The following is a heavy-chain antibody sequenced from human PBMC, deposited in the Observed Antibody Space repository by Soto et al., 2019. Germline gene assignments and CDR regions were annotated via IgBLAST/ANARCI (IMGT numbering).Heavy chain of an antibody. CDR2: ISSYNGYT. V-gene: IGHV1-18*01. CDR1: GYNFPSFI. J-gene: IGHJ6*02. D-gene: IGHD2-2*01. CDR3: ARGGDCSSTSCYSPNYYYGLHV. Sequence: QVQLVQSGAEVKKPGASVKVSCKASGYNFPSFIISWVRQAPGQGLEWLGWISSYNGYTKYAEKFQGRVTMTAHTSTSTAYMELRSLRSDDTAVYYCARGGDCSSTSCYSPNYYYGLHVWGQGTTVTVS.